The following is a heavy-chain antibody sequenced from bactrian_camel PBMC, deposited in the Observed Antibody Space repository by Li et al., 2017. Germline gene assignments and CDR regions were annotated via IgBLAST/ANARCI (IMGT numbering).Heavy chain of an antibody. CDR3: ALGSAFLECRAYTD. Sequence: QVQLVESGGGSVQAGGSLRLSCAKSGYRYSRDCMAWFRQGSGKEPERVADIDSDGGTSYSNSVKGRFTISKDSAGNTLNLQMNSLKPEDTAMYFCALGSAFLECRAYTDRGQGTQVTVS. V-gene: IGHV3S26*01. CDR1: GYRYSRDC. CDR2: IDSDGGT. D-gene: IGHD1*01. J-gene: IGHJ4*01.